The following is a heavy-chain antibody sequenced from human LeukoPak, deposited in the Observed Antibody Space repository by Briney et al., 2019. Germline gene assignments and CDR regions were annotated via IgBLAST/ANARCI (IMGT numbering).Heavy chain of an antibody. CDR3: AIVGGDRRAFDY. J-gene: IGHJ4*02. CDR2: INAGNGNT. Sequence: ASVKVSCKASGYTFTSYAMHWVRQAPGQRLEWMGWINAGNGNTKYSQKFQGRVTITRDTSASTAYMELSSLRSEDTAVYCCAIVGGDRRAFDYWGQGTLVTVSS. D-gene: IGHD1-14*01. CDR1: GYTFTSYA. V-gene: IGHV1-3*01.